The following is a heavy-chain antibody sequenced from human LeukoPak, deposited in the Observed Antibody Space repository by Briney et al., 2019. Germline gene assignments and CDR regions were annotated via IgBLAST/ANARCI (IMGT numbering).Heavy chain of an antibody. CDR1: GYTSTGFY. Sequence: ASVKVSCKTSGYTSTGFYMHCGRQAPGQGLGRMGWIIPNSGGTNYAQKFQGRVTLTRDTSISTAYTELSRLTSDDTAVYYCARVKATIPFDYWGQGTLVTVSS. D-gene: IGHD5-12*01. CDR2: IIPNSGGT. J-gene: IGHJ4*02. V-gene: IGHV1-2*02. CDR3: ARVKATIPFDY.